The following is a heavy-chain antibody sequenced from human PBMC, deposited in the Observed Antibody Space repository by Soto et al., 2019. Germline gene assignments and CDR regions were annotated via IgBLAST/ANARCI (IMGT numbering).Heavy chain of an antibody. Sequence: GGSLRLSCAASGFTFSSYAMHWVRQAPGKGLEWVAVISYDGSNKYYADSVKGRFTISRDNSKNTLYLQMNSLRAEDTAVYYCARDLSGSQGYSKRKYYYYGMDVWGQGTTVTVSS. J-gene: IGHJ6*02. D-gene: IGHD6-13*01. CDR1: GFTFSSYA. CDR3: ARDLSGSQGYSKRKYYYYGMDV. V-gene: IGHV3-30-3*01. CDR2: ISYDGSNK.